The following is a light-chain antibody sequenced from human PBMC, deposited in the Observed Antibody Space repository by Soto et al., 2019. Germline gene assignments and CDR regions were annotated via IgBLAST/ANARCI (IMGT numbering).Light chain of an antibody. J-gene: IGKJ2*01. CDR3: QQSYRSPYT. Sequence: IQMTQSPSSLSASVGDRVTVTCRASQSINIYLNWYQQKPGKAPTLLIYGASSLQRGVPSRFSGGGSRTDFTLTISSLQPEDFATYYCQQSYRSPYTFGQGTKLEIK. V-gene: IGKV1-39*01. CDR1: QSINIY. CDR2: GAS.